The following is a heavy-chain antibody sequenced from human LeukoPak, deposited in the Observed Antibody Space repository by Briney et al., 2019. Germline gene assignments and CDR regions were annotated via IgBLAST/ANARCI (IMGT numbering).Heavy chain of an antibody. CDR3: GRRPGIGWFDP. CDR2: ISAYNGNT. Sequence: ASVKVSCKASGYTFTSYGISWLRQAPGQGLEWMGWISAYNGNTNYAQKLQGRVTMTTDTSTTTAYMELRSLRSDDSAVYYCGRRPGIGWFDPWGQGTLVTVSS. J-gene: IGHJ5*02. V-gene: IGHV1-18*01. CDR1: GYTFTSYG. D-gene: IGHD1-26*01.